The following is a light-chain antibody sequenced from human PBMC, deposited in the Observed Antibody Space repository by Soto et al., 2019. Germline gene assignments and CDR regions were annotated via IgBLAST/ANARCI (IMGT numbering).Light chain of an antibody. CDR3: CSYAGSSTWV. J-gene: IGLJ3*02. CDR1: SSDVGSYNP. V-gene: IGLV2-23*01. Sequence: QSALTQPASVSGSPGQSITISCTGTSSDVGSYNPVSWYQQHPGKAPKLMIYEGSKRPSGVSNRFSGSKSGNTASLTISGLQAEDEADYYCCSYAGSSTWVFGGGTKLPS. CDR2: EGS.